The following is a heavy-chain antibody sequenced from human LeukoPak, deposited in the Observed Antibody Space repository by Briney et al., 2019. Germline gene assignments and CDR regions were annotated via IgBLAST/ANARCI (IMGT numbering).Heavy chain of an antibody. J-gene: IGHJ5*02. CDR2: IIPILGIA. CDR3: ARTARGVTSWFDP. D-gene: IGHD3-10*01. Sequence: PGSSVKVSCKASGGTFSSYAISWVRQAPGQGLEWMGRIIPILGIANYAQKFQGRVTITADKSTSTAYMGLSSLRSEDTVVYYCARTARGVTSWFDPWGQGTLVIVSS. CDR1: GGTFSSYA. V-gene: IGHV1-69*04.